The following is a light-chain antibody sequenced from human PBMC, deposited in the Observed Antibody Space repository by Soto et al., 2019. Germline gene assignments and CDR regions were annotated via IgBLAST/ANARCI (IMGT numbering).Light chain of an antibody. J-gene: IGLJ3*02. Sequence: QSALTQPPSASGSPGQSVTISCTGTSSDIGGYNFVSWYQQHPGKAPKLFIYEVNKRPSGVPDRFSGSKSGNTASLTVSGLQAEDEADYYRSSFAGSTNWVFGGGTKLTVL. V-gene: IGLV2-8*01. CDR1: SSDIGGYNF. CDR2: EVN. CDR3: SSFAGSTNWV.